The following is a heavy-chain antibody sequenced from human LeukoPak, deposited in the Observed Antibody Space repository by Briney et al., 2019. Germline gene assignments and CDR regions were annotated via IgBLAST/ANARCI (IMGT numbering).Heavy chain of an antibody. CDR3: ASISYGESLPYYYYMDV. D-gene: IGHD3-3*02. V-gene: IGHV3-21*04. Sequence: GGSLRLSCAASRFTFSSYSMNWVRQAPGKGLEWVSSISSSGSTIYYADSVKGRFTISRDNAKNSLYLQMNSLRAEDTAVYYCASISYGESLPYYYYMDVWGKGTTVTISS. CDR2: ISSSGSTI. J-gene: IGHJ6*03. CDR1: RFTFSSYS.